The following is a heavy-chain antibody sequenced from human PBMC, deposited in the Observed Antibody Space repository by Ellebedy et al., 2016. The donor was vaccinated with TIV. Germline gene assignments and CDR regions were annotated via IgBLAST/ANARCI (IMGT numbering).Heavy chain of an antibody. D-gene: IGHD4-17*01. CDR3: ARRGSYGDYAVQVNSWFDP. J-gene: IGHJ5*02. CDR2: IYQDGSDQ. V-gene: IGHV3-7*01. Sequence: PGGSLRLSCAASGFSFRSYWMSWVRQAPGKGLEWVANIYQDGSDQYYVDSVKGRFTISRDNANNSLFLQMNSLRAEETAVYYCARRGSYGDYAVQVNSWFDPWGRGTLVTVSS. CDR1: GFSFRSYW.